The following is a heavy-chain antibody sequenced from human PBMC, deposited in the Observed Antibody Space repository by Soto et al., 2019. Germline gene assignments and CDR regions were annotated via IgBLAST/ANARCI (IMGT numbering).Heavy chain of an antibody. CDR1: GFTFSSYA. Sequence: QVQLVESGGGVVQPGRSLRLSWAASGFTFSSYAMHWVRQVPGKGLEWVAVISYDGSNKYYADSVKGGFTISRDNSKNTLYLQMNSLRAEDTAVYYCARPLWRDDYNWGYFDLWGRGTLVTVSS. CDR3: ARPLWRDDYNWGYFDL. J-gene: IGHJ2*01. D-gene: IGHD4-4*01. V-gene: IGHV3-30-3*01. CDR2: ISYDGSNK.